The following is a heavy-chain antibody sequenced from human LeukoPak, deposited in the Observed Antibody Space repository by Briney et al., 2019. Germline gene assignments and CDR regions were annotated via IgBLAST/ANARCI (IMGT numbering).Heavy chain of an antibody. D-gene: IGHD6-19*01. Sequence: GESLQISCKGSGYSFTSYWIGWVRQMPGKGLEWMGIIYPGDSDTRYSPSFQGQVTISADKSISTAYLQWSSLKASDTAMYYCASAVAGTWRDFDYWGQGTLVTVSS. V-gene: IGHV5-51*01. CDR3: ASAVAGTWRDFDY. CDR1: GYSFTSYW. J-gene: IGHJ4*02. CDR2: IYPGDSDT.